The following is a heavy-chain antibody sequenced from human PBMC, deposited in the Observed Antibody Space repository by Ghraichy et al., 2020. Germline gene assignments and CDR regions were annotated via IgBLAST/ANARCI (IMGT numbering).Heavy chain of an antibody. V-gene: IGHV3-74*01. CDR3: VRGGVGSRSLPFDY. Sequence: GGSLRLSCAASGFTFRNNYMHWVRQAPGKGLVWVSRISSDGSKTAYADSVKGRFIISRDNAKNTLVLQMNSLRAEDTAVYYCVRGGVGSRSLPFDYWGQGTLVTVSS. D-gene: IGHD3-10*01. CDR2: ISSDGSKT. CDR1: GFTFRNNY. J-gene: IGHJ4*02.